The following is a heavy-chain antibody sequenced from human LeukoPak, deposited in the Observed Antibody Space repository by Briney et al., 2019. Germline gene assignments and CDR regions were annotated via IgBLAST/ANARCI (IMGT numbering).Heavy chain of an antibody. CDR2: IYYSGST. J-gene: IGHJ2*01. CDR3: ARGYWYFDL. V-gene: IGHV4-59*01. Sequence: SETLSLTCTVSGGSISSYYWSWIRQPPGRGLEWIGYIYYSGSTNYNPSLKSRVTISVDTSKNQFSLKLSSVTAADTAVYYCARGYWYFDLWGRGTLVTVSS. CDR1: GGSISSYY.